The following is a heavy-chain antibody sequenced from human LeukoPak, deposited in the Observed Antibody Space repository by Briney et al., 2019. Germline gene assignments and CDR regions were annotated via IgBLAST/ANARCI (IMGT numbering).Heavy chain of an antibody. J-gene: IGHJ3*02. CDR1: GFTFDDYA. CDR3: AKDIQYYYDSSGYPTGGAFDI. CDR2: ISWNSGSI. D-gene: IGHD3-22*01. V-gene: IGHV3-9*01. Sequence: GGSLRLSCAASGFTFDDYAMHWVRQAPGKGLEWVSGISWNSGSIGYADSVKGRFTISRDNAKNSLYLQMNSLRAEDTALYYCAKDIQYYYDSSGYPTGGAFDIWGQGTMVTVSS.